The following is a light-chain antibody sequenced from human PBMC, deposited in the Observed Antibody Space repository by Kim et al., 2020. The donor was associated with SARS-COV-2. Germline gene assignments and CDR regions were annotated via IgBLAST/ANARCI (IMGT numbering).Light chain of an antibody. Sequence: LTQPRSVSGSPGQSVTISCTGTSSDVGGYNYVSWYQQHPGKAPKLMIYDVSKRPSGVPDRFSGSKSGNTASLTISGLQAEDEADYYCCSYAGSYRVVFGGGTQLTVL. CDR2: DVS. V-gene: IGLV2-11*01. CDR3: CSYAGSYRVV. J-gene: IGLJ2*01. CDR1: SSDVGGYNY.